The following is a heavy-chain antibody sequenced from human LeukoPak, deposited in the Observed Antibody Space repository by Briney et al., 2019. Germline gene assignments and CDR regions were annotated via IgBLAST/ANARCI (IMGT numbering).Heavy chain of an antibody. V-gene: IGHV3-23*01. CDR1: GFTFSSYA. CDR2: ISVGGDHT. D-gene: IGHD3-22*01. Sequence: GGSLRLSCASSGFTFSSYAMAWVRQAPGKGLEWVSGISVGGDHTYYADPVKGRFTISRDKSGNTLYMQMNSLRADDTAVYYCAKGGPYSSGYPYDSWGQGTLVSDSS. CDR3: AKGGPYSSGYPYDS. J-gene: IGHJ4*02.